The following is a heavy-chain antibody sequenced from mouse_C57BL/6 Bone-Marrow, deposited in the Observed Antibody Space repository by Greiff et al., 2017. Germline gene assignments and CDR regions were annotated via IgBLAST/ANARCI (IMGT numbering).Heavy chain of an antibody. V-gene: IGHV5-9-1*02. CDR1: GFTFSSYA. Sequence: EVMLVESGEGLVKPGGSLKLSCAASGFTFSSYAMSWVRQTPEKRLEWVAYISSGGDYIYYADTVKGRFTISRDNARNTLYLQMSSLKSEDTAMYYCTRDQGDYDYDWFAYWGQGTLVTVSA. CDR3: TRDQGDYDYDWFAY. D-gene: IGHD2-4*01. CDR2: ISSGGDYI. J-gene: IGHJ3*01.